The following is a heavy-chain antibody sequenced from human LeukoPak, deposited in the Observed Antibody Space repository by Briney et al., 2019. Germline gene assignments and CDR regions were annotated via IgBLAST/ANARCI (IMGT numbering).Heavy chain of an antibody. CDR2: IYHNGNT. J-gene: IGHJ4*02. CDR3: ARVVYSSGCFDY. Sequence: PSETLSLTCAVSGYSISSGYYWGWIRQPPGKGLEWIGTIYHNGNTYYNSSLKSRVTISVDTSKNQFSLKLSSVTAADTAVYYCARVVYSSGCFDYWGQGTLVTVSS. CDR1: GYSISSGYY. D-gene: IGHD6-19*01. V-gene: IGHV4-38-2*01.